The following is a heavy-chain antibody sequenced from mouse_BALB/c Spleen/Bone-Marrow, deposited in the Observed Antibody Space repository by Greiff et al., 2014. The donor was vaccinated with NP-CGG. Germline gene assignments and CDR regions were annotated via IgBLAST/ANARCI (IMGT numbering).Heavy chain of an antibody. V-gene: IGHV2-9*02. J-gene: IGHJ4*01. CDR2: LWADGST. D-gene: IGHD1-2*01. Sequence: VQLQESGPGLVAPSQSLSITCTVSGFSLTTYGVHWVRQPPGKGLEWLGVLWADGSTNYNSALMSRLSISKDNSKSQVFLKMNSLQTDDTAMYYCAGITTATGAMDYWGQGTSVTVSS. CDR1: GFSLTTYG. CDR3: AGITTATGAMDY.